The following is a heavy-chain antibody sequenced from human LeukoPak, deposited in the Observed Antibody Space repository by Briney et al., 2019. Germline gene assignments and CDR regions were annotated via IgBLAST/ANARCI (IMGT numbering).Heavy chain of an antibody. Sequence: PGGALRVSCAASGFTFSNAWMSWVRQGPGKGREWVGRIKSKTDGGTTDYAAPVKGRFTISRDDSKNTLYLQMNSLKTEDTAVYYCTTDPADTAMVADYWGQGTLVTVSS. J-gene: IGHJ4*02. CDR1: GFTFSNAW. D-gene: IGHD5-18*01. CDR2: IKSKTDGGTT. CDR3: TTDPADTAMVADY. V-gene: IGHV3-15*01.